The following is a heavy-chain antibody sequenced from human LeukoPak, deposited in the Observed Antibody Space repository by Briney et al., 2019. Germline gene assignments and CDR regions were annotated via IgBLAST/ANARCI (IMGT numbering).Heavy chain of an antibody. CDR3: ARGGYSSTWNISRDY. CDR1: AFTFSSYW. V-gene: IGHV3-7*01. Sequence: GGSLRLSCAASAFTFSSYWMTWVRQAPGKGLEWVANIKEDGSENYYVDSVKGRFTISRDNAKNSLYLQMNSLRAEDTAVYYCARGGYSSTWNISRDYWGQGTLVTVSS. D-gene: IGHD6-13*01. CDR2: IKEDGSEN. J-gene: IGHJ4*02.